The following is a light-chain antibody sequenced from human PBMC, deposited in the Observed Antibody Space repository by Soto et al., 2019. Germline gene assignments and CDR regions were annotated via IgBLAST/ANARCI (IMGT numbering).Light chain of an antibody. CDR3: QDYSSTSGLT. Sequence: DIQMTQSPSTLSASVGDRVTITCRASQSIITWLAWYQQKPGKAPKLLIYQASTLKSGVPSRFSGSGSGTDFTLTISSRQPDDFATYCCQDYSSTSGLTFGGGAKVEIK. J-gene: IGKJ4*01. CDR1: QSIITW. CDR2: QAS. V-gene: IGKV1-5*03.